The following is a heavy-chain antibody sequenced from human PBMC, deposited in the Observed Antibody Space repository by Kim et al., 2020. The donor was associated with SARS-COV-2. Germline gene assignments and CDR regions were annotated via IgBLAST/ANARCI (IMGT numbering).Heavy chain of an antibody. J-gene: IGHJ1*01. Sequence: SETLSLTCTVSGGSISSYYWSWIRQPPGKGLEWIGYIYYSGSTNYNPSLKSRVTISVDTSKNQFSLKLSSVTAADTAVYYCARAPEGSGSYIEHWGQGTLVTVSA. D-gene: IGHD1-26*01. V-gene: IGHV4-59*13. CDR2: IYYSGST. CDR1: GGSISSYY. CDR3: ARAPEGSGSYIEH.